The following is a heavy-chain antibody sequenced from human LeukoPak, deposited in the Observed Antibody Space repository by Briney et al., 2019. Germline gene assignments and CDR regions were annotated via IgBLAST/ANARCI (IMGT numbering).Heavy chain of an antibody. CDR1: GFTFSSYA. V-gene: IGHV3-23*01. Sequence: GGSLRLSCAASGFTFSSYAMSWVRQAPGKGLERVPAISGSGGRTYYADSVKGRFTVSRDSSKKALYLQMNSLRADDTAVYYCAKVPHLYYGSGSYQLDYWGQGTLVTVSS. D-gene: IGHD3-10*01. J-gene: IGHJ4*02. CDR2: ISGSGGRT. CDR3: AKVPHLYYGSGSYQLDY.